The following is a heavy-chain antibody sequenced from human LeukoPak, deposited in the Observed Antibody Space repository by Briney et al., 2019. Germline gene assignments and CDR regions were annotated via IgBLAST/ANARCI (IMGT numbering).Heavy chain of an antibody. J-gene: IGHJ4*02. CDR3: ARDSPEYYFDY. CDR2: INNDVSST. D-gene: IGHD1-14*01. V-gene: IGHV3-74*01. CDR1: GVTFSSYW. Sequence: GGSLRLSCAASGVTFSSYWMHWVRQAPGKGLVWVSRINNDVSSTSYADSVKGRFTISRDNAKNTLYLQMNSLRAEDTAVYYCARDSPEYYFDYWGQGTLVTVSS.